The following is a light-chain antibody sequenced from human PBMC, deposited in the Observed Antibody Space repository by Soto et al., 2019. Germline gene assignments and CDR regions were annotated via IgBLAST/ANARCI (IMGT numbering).Light chain of an antibody. V-gene: IGKV1-5*01. CDR1: QSISNW. CDR2: HAS. CDR3: QQYTQWPIT. Sequence: DIQLTQSPSTLPASVGDRVTITCRASQSISNWLAWYHQKPGTAPKLLIYHASTLESGVPSRFSGSGSGTEFTLTISGLQPDDFATYYCQQYTQWPITFGQGTRLEIK. J-gene: IGKJ5*01.